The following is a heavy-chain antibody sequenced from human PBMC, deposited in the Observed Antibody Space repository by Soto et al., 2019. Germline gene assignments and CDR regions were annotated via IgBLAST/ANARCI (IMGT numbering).Heavy chain of an antibody. CDR1: GFTFSSYA. Sequence: GGSLRLSCAASGFTFSSYAMSWVRQAPGKGLEWVSAISGSGGSTYYADSVRGRFTISRDNSKNTLYLQMNSLRAEDTAVYYCARVVATTYYFDYWGQGTLVTVSS. D-gene: IGHD5-12*01. V-gene: IGHV3-23*01. CDR2: ISGSGGST. J-gene: IGHJ4*02. CDR3: ARVVATTYYFDY.